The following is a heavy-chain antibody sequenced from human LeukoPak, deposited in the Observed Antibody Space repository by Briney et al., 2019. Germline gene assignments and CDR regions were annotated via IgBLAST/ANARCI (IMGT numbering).Heavy chain of an antibody. D-gene: IGHD3-10*01. J-gene: IGHJ5*02. CDR1: GYPFSNYD. CDR3: TKASLAFGTKYFDP. CDR2: INPKSGNT. Sequence: ASVKVSCKASGYPFSNYDINWVRQAPGQGLEWMGWINPKSGNTGYGQKFQGRVTMTRVTSITTAYMELRSLRSDDTAVYYCTKASLAFGTKYFDPWGQGTLVSVSS. V-gene: IGHV1-8*01.